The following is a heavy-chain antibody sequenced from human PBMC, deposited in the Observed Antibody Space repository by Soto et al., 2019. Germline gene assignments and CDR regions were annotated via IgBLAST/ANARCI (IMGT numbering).Heavy chain of an antibody. V-gene: IGHV3-73*01. Sequence: GGSLRLSCAASGFTFSGSAMHWVRQASGKGLEWVGRIRSKANSYATAYAASGKGRFTISRDDSKNTAYLQMNSLKTEDTAVYYCTRLGYSYGYGPRYYYMDVWGKGTTVTVSS. J-gene: IGHJ6*03. D-gene: IGHD5-18*01. CDR1: GFTFSGSA. CDR3: TRLGYSYGYGPRYYYMDV. CDR2: IRSKANSYAT.